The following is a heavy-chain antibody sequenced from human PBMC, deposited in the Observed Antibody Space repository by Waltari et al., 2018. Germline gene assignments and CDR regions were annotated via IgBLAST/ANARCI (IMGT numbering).Heavy chain of an antibody. CDR2: VDHSGTP. Sequence: QVQLQQWGAGLLKPSETLSLPCGASEGSFIGSYWIWIRQAPGKGLEWIGEVDHSGTPNYNPSLKSRLTISIYASSVQLSLKLSSVTAADSAVYYCARSPRIAVSPRYYYMDGWGKGTTVTVSS. V-gene: IGHV4-34*02. D-gene: IGHD6-19*01. J-gene: IGHJ6*03. CDR3: ARSPRIAVSPRYYYMDG. CDR1: EGSFIGSY.